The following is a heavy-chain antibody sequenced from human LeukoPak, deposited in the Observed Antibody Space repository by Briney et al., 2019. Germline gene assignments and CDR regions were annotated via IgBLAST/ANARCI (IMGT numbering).Heavy chain of an antibody. CDR2: INQRGST. CDR1: GGSFSGHY. Sequence: PSDTLSLTYAVYGGSFSGHYWRSIRHPRGKGLEWIGEINQRGSTNYNPSLKSRVTISVDTSKNQFSLTLDSVTAADTGVYYCARDGFGEPPQYYCYYMDVWGKGTTVTVSS. D-gene: IGHD3-10*01. J-gene: IGHJ6*03. CDR3: ARDGFGEPPQYYCYYMDV. V-gene: IGHV4-34*01.